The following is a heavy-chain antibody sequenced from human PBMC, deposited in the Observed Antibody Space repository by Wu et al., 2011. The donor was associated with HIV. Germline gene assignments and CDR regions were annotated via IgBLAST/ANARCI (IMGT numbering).Heavy chain of an antibody. D-gene: IGHD4-17*01. J-gene: IGHJ4*02. CDR3: AARQMDDYGDYVSYFDY. V-gene: IGHV1-24*01. Sequence: SGAEVKKPGASVKVSCQGFRITLTVISIHWVRQPLGKGLEWLGGFDPENDERFMHRGFRGTVTMTEDTSTETAYVEVTSLTSDDTAVYYCAARQMDDYGDYVSYFDYWGQGTLVAVSS. CDR2: FDPENDER. CDR1: ITLTVIS.